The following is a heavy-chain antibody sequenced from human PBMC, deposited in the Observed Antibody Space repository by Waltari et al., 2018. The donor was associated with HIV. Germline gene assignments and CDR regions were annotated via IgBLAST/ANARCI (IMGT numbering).Heavy chain of an antibody. CDR1: GYTFTGYY. J-gene: IGHJ5*02. D-gene: IGHD1-26*01. Sequence: QVQLVQSGAEVTKPGASVQVSCKASGYTFTGYYMHCVRPAPGQGLEWMVRINPNSGGTNYAQKFQGRVTMTRDTSISTAYMELSRLRSDDTAVYYCARSPVGYNWFDPWGQGTLVTVSS. CDR2: INPNSGGT. CDR3: ARSPVGYNWFDP. V-gene: IGHV1-2*06.